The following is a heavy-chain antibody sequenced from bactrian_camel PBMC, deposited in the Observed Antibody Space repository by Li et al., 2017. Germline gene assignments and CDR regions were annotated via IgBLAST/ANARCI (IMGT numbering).Heavy chain of an antibody. CDR2: IALDGQT. CDR1: GLFAGHNDLG. J-gene: IGHJ6*01. D-gene: IGHD5*01. V-gene: IGHV3S53*01. Sequence: HVQLVESGGGSVQAGGSLTLSCTYSGLFAGHNDLGMAWFRQTPGNEREGVAVIALDGQTRYLDSVKGRFTISRDNAKNTVILEMNSLQPDDTAMYVCAASGGDYGTCELNGRSWGDYGFWGQGTQVTVS. CDR3: AASGGDYGTCELNGRSWGDYGF.